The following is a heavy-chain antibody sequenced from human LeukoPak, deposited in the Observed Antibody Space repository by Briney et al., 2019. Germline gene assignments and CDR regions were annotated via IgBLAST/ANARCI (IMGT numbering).Heavy chain of an antibody. V-gene: IGHV3-48*03. CDR1: GFDLRTYE. Sequence: GGSLRLSCAASGFDLRTYEMNWVRQAPGKGLEWIADITISGHTKNYADSVKGRFTISRDSARTSLYLQMNSLRVEDTGVYFCARGDPHADLWGQGTLVTVSS. CDR2: ITISGHTK. CDR3: ARGDPHADL. J-gene: IGHJ5*02.